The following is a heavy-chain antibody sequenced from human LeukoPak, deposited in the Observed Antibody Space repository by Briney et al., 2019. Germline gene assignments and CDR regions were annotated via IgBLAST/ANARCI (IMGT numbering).Heavy chain of an antibody. Sequence: PGGSLRLSCAASGFTFSDSYMDWVRQAPGKGLQWVGRIRNKPHSYTTDYAASVKGRFTISRDDSQNSMFLQMNTLKTDDTAVYYCVRVRHGDYLDPWGLGTLVTVSS. D-gene: IGHD4-17*01. CDR2: IRNKPHSYTT. CDR3: VRVRHGDYLDP. V-gene: IGHV3-72*01. CDR1: GFTFSDSY. J-gene: IGHJ5*02.